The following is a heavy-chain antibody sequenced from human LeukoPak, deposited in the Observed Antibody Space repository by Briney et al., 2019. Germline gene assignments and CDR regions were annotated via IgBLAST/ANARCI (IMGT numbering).Heavy chain of an antibody. Sequence: SMKVSCKASGGTFSSYAISWVRQAPGQGLEWMGGIIPIFGTANYAQKFQGRVTITTDESTSTAYMELSSLRSEDTAVYYCARGGALSTNWFDPWGQGTLVTVSS. CDR2: IIPIFGTA. CDR1: GGTFSSYA. CDR3: ARGGALSTNWFDP. V-gene: IGHV1-69*05. J-gene: IGHJ5*02. D-gene: IGHD3-16*01.